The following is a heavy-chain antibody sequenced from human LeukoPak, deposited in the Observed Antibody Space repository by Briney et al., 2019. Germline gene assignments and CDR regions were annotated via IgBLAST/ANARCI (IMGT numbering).Heavy chain of an antibody. J-gene: IGHJ4*02. CDR2: IYYSGST. CDR3: ARGKSITPSW. Sequence: SETLSLTCTVSGGSISSSSYYWGWIRQPPGKGLEWIGSIYYSGSTYYNPSLNGRVTISVDTSKNQFSLKLSSVTAVDTAVYYCARGKSITPSWWGQGTLVTVSS. V-gene: IGHV4-39*01. CDR1: GGSISSSSYY. D-gene: IGHD3-10*01.